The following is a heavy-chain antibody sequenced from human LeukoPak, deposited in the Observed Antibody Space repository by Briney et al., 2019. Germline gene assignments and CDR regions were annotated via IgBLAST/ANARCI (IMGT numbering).Heavy chain of an antibody. CDR2: IKQDGSDK. V-gene: IGHV3-7*01. CDR3: ARDGVGYYDILTGSHYGMDV. CDR1: GFTFSSYW. J-gene: IGHJ6*02. D-gene: IGHD3-9*01. Sequence: PGGSLRLSCAASGFTFSSYWMSWVRQAPGKGLEWVANIKQDGSDKYYVDSVKGRFTISRDNAKNSLYLQMNSLRAEDTAVYYCARDGVGYYDILTGSHYGMDVWGQGTTVTVSS.